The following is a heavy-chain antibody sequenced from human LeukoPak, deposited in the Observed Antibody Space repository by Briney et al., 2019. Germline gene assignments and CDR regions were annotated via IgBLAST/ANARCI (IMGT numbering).Heavy chain of an antibody. Sequence: PSETLSLTCTVSGGSISSSSYYWGWIRQPPGKGLEWIGSIYYSGSTYYNPALKSRVTISVDKDKNQFSLKLSSVTAADTAVYYCASYGDFWSGYRNFDYWGQGTLVTVSS. CDR2: IYYSGST. CDR3: ASYGDFWSGYRNFDY. D-gene: IGHD3-3*01. J-gene: IGHJ4*02. CDR1: GGSISSSSYY. V-gene: IGHV4-39*01.